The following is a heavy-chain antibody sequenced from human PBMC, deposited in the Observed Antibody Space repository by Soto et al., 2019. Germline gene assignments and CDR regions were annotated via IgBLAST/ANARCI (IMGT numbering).Heavy chain of an antibody. CDR1: GFSLSTSGVG. D-gene: IGHD3-22*01. CDR2: IYWYDDK. CDR3: AHSLSTIILGGVFFDY. Sequence: QITLKESGPTLVEPTQTLTLTCTFSGFSLSTSGVGVAWIRQPPGKALEWLALIYWYDDKRYSPSLKSRLTITKDTSKNQVVLTMTNMDPVDTATYYCAHSLSTIILGGVFFDYWGQGTLVTVSS. V-gene: IGHV2-5*01. J-gene: IGHJ4*02.